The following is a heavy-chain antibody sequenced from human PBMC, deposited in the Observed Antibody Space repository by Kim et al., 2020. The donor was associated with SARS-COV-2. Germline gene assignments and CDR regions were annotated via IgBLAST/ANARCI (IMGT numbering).Heavy chain of an antibody. J-gene: IGHJ6*02. V-gene: IGHV3-23*01. CDR2: ISGSGGST. CDR3: AKSEQLVPYYYGMDV. D-gene: IGHD6-13*01. Sequence: GGSLRLSCAASGFTFSSYAMSWVRQAPGKGLEWVSVISGSGGSTYYADSVKGRFTISRDNSKNTLYLQMNSLRAEDTAVYYCAKSEQLVPYYYGMDVWGQGTTVTVSS. CDR1: GFTFSSYA.